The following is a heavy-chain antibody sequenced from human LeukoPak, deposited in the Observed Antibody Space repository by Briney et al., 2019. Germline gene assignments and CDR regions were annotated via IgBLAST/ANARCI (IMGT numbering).Heavy chain of an antibody. CDR3: ARGNYIEVSGFDP. Sequence: SETLSLTCAVYGGSFSSYYWSWIRQPPGKGLEWIGEINHSGSTNYNPSLKSRVTISVDTSTNQFSLKVSSVTAADTAVYYCARGNYIEVSGFDPWGQGTLVTVSS. CDR1: GGSFSSYY. D-gene: IGHD1-7*01. CDR2: INHSGST. V-gene: IGHV4-34*01. J-gene: IGHJ5*02.